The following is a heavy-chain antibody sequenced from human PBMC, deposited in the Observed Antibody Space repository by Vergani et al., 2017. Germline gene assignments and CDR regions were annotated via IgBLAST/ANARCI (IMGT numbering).Heavy chain of an antibody. CDR2: INPSGGST. D-gene: IGHD6-13*01. CDR1: GYTFTSYY. CDR3: ARERRIQVAAXGRGYYYYYYGMDV. J-gene: IGHJ6*02. Sequence: QVQLVQSGAEVKKPGASVKVSCKASGYTFTSYYMHWVRQAPGQGLEWMGIINPSGGSTSYAQKFQGRVTMTRDTSTSTVYMELSSLRSEDTAVYYCARERRIQVAAXGRGYYYYYYGMDVWGQGP. V-gene: IGHV1-46*01.